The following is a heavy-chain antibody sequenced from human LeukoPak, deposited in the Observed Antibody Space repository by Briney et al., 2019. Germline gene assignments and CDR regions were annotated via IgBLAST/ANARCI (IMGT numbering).Heavy chain of an antibody. D-gene: IGHD4-17*01. CDR3: ARDGTRVTVTSLDY. CDR2: INPSGGST. CDR1: GGTFSSYA. V-gene: IGHV1-46*01. Sequence: ASVKVSCKASGGTFSSYAISWVRQAPGQGLEWMGIINPSGGSTSYAQKFQGRVTMTRDTSTSTVYMELSSLRSEDTAVYYCARDGTRVTVTSLDYWGQGTLVTVS. J-gene: IGHJ4*02.